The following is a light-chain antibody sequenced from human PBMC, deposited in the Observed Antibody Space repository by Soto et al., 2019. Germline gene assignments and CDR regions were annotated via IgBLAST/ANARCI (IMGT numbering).Light chain of an antibody. CDR2: GAS. CDR1: QRVSNDY. V-gene: IGKV3-20*01. Sequence: EIVLTQSPGILSLSPGERATLSCRASQRVSNDYLAWYQQKPGQAPRLLIYGASSRAAGTPDRFSGSGSGTDFTLAISGLEPEDFAVYYCQQYGTPWWTFVRGTEVEI. CDR3: QQYGTPWWT. J-gene: IGKJ1*01.